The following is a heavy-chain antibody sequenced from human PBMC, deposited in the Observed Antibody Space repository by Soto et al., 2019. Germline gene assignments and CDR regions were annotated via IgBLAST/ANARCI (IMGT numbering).Heavy chain of an antibody. CDR1: GFTFSFCA. D-gene: IGHD1-26*01. CDR2: TRGSGGDT. V-gene: IGHV3-23*01. CDR3: VKGHSHSYSYFDY. Sequence: EVQLLESGGGLVQPGGSLRLSCAASGFTFSFCAMNWVRQAPGKGLEWVSSTRGSGGDTYYADSVRGRFTISRDNSKNTLYLQMNSLRVEDTAVYYCVKGHSHSYSYFDYWGQGTLVTVSS. J-gene: IGHJ4*02.